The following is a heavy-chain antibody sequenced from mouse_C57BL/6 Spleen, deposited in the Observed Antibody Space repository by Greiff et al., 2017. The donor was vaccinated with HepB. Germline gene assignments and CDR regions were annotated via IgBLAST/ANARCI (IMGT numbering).Heavy chain of an antibody. CDR1: GYAFSSSW. CDR2: IYPGDGDT. D-gene: IGHD2-4*01. J-gene: IGHJ4*01. V-gene: IGHV1-82*01. CDR3: ARWGLRPMDY. Sequence: QVQLQQSGPELVKPGASVKISCKASGYAFSSSWMNWVKQRPGKGLEWIGRIYPGDGDTNYNGKFKGKATLTADKSSSTAYMQLSSLTSEDPAVYFCARWGLRPMDYWGQGTSVTVSS.